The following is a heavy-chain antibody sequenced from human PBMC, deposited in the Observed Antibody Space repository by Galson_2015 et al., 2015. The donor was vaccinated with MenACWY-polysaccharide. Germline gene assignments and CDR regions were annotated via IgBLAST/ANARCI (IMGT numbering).Heavy chain of an antibody. J-gene: IGHJ4*02. V-gene: IGHV3-11*01. CDR1: GFSFSGYG. Sequence: SLRLSCAASGFSFSGYGMSWIRQAPGKGLEWVSYISRTSSTTHYSDSVEGQFTISRDNAKNSLFLEMNSLRVEDTAVYFCARFYDSLSGHYVDFWGQGTVVNVSA. CDR2: ISRTSSTT. D-gene: IGHD3-10*02. CDR3: ARFYDSLSGHYVDF.